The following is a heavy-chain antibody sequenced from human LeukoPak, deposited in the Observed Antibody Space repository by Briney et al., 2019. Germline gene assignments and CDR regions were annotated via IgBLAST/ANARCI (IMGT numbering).Heavy chain of an antibody. CDR3: ARGAYYYDSGGCYHHDAFDI. J-gene: IGHJ3*02. D-gene: IGHD3-22*01. Sequence: GGSLRLSCAASGFSFSRYWLHWVRRAPGKGLVWVSRINIDGSSTMYADSVKGRFTISRDNAKNTLYVQMNSLRAEDTAVYYCARGAYYYDSGGCYHHDAFDIWGQGTMVTVSS. V-gene: IGHV3-74*03. CDR2: INIDGSST. CDR1: GFSFSRYW.